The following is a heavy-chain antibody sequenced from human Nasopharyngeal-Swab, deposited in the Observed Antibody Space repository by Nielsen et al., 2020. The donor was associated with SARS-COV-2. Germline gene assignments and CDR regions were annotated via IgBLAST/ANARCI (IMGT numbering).Heavy chain of an antibody. CDR2: ISSSGSTI. CDR3: AIDSSGYFDY. D-gene: IGHD3-22*01. J-gene: IGHJ4*02. Sequence: VRQAPGKGLEWVSYISSSGSTIYYADSVKGRLTISRDNAKNSLYLQMNSLRAEDTAVYYCAIDSSGYFDYWGQGTLVTVSS. V-gene: IGHV3-48*03.